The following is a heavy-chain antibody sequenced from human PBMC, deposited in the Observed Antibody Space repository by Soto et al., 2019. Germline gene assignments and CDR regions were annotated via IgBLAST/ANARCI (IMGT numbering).Heavy chain of an antibody. V-gene: IGHV1-69*13. Sequence: SVKVSCKASGGTFSSYAISWVRQAPGQGLEWMGGIIPIFGTANYAQKFQGRVTITADESTSTAYMELSSLRSEDTAVYYCARVPIPMIVVGIPTYFDYWGQGTLVTVSS. D-gene: IGHD3-22*01. CDR3: ARVPIPMIVVGIPTYFDY. J-gene: IGHJ4*02. CDR1: GGTFSSYA. CDR2: IIPIFGTA.